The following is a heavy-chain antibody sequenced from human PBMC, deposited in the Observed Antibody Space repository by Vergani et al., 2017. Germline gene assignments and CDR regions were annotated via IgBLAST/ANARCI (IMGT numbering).Heavy chain of an antibody. CDR1: GFTFSSYA. J-gene: IGHJ4*02. Sequence: EVQLLESGGGLVQPGGSLRLSCAASGFTFSSYAMSWVRQAPGKGLEWVSAISGSGGSTYYADSVKGRFTISRDNSKNTLYRQMNSLRAEDTAVYYCAKGSKGSSWYTPNDYWGQGTLVTVSS. CDR3: AKGSKGSSWYTPNDY. CDR2: ISGSGGST. V-gene: IGHV3-23*01. D-gene: IGHD6-13*01.